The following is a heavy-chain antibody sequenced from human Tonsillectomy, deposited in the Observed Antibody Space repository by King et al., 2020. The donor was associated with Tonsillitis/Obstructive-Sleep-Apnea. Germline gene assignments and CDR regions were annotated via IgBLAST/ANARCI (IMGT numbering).Heavy chain of an antibody. CDR3: ARGHLLTIFGVVTTYYMDV. D-gene: IGHD3-3*01. V-gene: IGHV3-30*04. CDR2: ISYDGSNK. J-gene: IGHJ6*03. CDR1: GFTFSSYA. Sequence: VQLVESGGGVVQPGRSLRLSCAASGFTFSSYAMHWVRQAPGKGLEWVAVISYDGSNKYYADSVKGRFTISRDNSKNTLYLQMNSLRAEDTAVYSCARGHLLTIFGVVTTYYMDVWGKGTTVTVSS.